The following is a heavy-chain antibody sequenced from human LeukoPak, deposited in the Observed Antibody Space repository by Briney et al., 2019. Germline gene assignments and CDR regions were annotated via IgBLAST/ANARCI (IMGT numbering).Heavy chain of an antibody. V-gene: IGHV1-18*01. CDR3: ARDRLVVVAATPVDAFDI. CDR1: GYTFTSYG. J-gene: IGHJ3*02. Sequence: ASVKVSCKASGYTFTSYGISWVRQAPGQGLEWMGWISAYNGNTNYAQKLQGGVTMTTDTSTSTAYMELRSLRSDDTAVYYCARDRLVVVAATPVDAFDIWGQGTMVTVSS. CDR2: ISAYNGNT. D-gene: IGHD2-15*01.